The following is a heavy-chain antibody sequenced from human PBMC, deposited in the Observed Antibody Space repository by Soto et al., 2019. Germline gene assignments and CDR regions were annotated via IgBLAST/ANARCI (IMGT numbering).Heavy chain of an antibody. V-gene: IGHV4-59*01. CDR2: IYYSGST. D-gene: IGHD2-8*01. J-gene: IGHJ3*01. Sequence: QVQLQESGPGLVKPSETLSVTCTVSGGSISSYYWSWIRQPPGKGLEWIGYIYYSGSTNYNPSLKSRVTISVDTSKNQFSLKLSSVPAADTAVYYCASGLTGAFDFWGQLTLLTVSS. CDR1: GGSISSYY. CDR3: ASGLTGAFDF.